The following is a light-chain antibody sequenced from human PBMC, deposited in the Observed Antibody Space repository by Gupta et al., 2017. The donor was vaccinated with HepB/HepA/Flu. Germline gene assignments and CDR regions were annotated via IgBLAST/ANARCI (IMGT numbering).Light chain of an antibody. CDR3: QQSYSTPPLT. CDR1: QSISSY. CDR2: AAS. J-gene: IGKJ1*01. V-gene: IGKV1-39*01. Sequence: DIQMTQSPSSLSASVGDRVTITCRASQSISSYLNWYQQKPGKAPKLLIYAASSLQSGGPSRFSGSGSGTDFTLTISSLQPEDYSTYYCQQSYSTPPLTFGQGTKVEIK.